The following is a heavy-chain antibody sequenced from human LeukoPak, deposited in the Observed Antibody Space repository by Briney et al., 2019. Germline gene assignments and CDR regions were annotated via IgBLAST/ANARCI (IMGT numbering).Heavy chain of an antibody. V-gene: IGHV3-48*04. J-gene: IGHJ4*02. Sequence: PGGSLRLSCVVSGLTLSRCSMDWVRQAPGKGLEWVSYISSSSSTIHYADSVKGRFTISRDNAKNSLYLQMNSLRADDTAVYYCQVQTLVRGIDYWGQGTLVTVSS. CDR1: GLTLSRCS. CDR2: ISSSSSTI. CDR3: QVQTLVRGIDY. D-gene: IGHD3-10*01.